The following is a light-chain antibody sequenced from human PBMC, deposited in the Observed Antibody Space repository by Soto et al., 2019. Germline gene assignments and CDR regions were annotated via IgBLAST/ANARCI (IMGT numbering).Light chain of an antibody. V-gene: IGKV1-8*01. CDR1: QGISSY. CDR2: AAS. Sequence: IWMTKYPYSLSEGTGVRVTGPCRASQGISSYLAWYQQKPGKAPKLLIYAASTLQSGVPSRFSGCGSGTDFTLTVRRSQHDYFTALSISLYYSYPAPFSQGTKVDIK. J-gene: IGKJ1*01. CDR3: SLYYSYPAP.